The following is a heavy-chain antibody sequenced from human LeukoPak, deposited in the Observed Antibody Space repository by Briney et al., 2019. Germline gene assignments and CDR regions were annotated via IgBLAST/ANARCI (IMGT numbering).Heavy chain of an antibody. CDR1: GYTLTELS. D-gene: IGHD3-22*01. CDR3: ATEYYYDSSDRGPFDP. J-gene: IGHJ5*02. CDR2: FDPEEGET. V-gene: IGHV1-24*01. Sequence: VASVKVSCKVSGYTLTELSMHWVRQAPGKGLEWMGGFDPEEGETIYAQKFQGRVTMTEDTSTDTAYMELSSLRSEDTAVYYCATEYYYDSSDRGPFDPWGQGTLVTVSS.